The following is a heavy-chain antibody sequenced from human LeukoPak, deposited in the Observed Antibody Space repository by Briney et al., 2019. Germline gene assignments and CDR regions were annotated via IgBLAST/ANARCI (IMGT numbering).Heavy chain of an antibody. Sequence: PGGSLRLSCAASGFTFSHAWMSWVRQAPGKGLEWVGRIKSKIDGGTTDYAAPVKGRFSISRDDSKNTLYLEMNSLKTEDTAVYYCTTDYGLRFLEFYGMDVWGQGTTVTVSS. CDR2: IKSKIDGGTT. CDR3: TTDYGLRFLEFYGMDV. J-gene: IGHJ6*02. D-gene: IGHD3-3*01. V-gene: IGHV3-15*01. CDR1: GFTFSHAW.